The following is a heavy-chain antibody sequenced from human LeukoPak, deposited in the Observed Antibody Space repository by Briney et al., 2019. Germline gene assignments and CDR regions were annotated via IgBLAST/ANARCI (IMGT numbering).Heavy chain of an antibody. J-gene: IGHJ4*02. CDR3: ARDNERAAAHDY. V-gene: IGHV4-39*07. CDR1: GGSISSSSYY. CDR2: IYYSGST. D-gene: IGHD6-13*01. Sequence: PSETLSLTCTVSGGSISSSSYYWGWIRQPPGKGLEWIGGIYYSGSTYYNPSLKSRVTISVDTSKNQFSLKLSSVTAADTAVYYCARDNERAAAHDYWGQGTLVTVSS.